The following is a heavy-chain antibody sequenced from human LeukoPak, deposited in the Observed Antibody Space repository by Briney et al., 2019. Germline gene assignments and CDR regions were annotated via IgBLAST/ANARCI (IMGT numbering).Heavy chain of an antibody. CDR3: AKDHLSSSWVFYYFDY. J-gene: IGHJ4*02. V-gene: IGHV3-23*01. CDR2: ISGSGGST. D-gene: IGHD6-13*01. CDR1: GFTFSSYA. Sequence: PGGSLRLSCAASGFTFSSYAMSWVRQAPGKGLEWVSAISGSGGSTYYADSVKGRFTISRDNSKNTLYLQMNSLRAEDTAVYYCAKDHLSSSWVFYYFDYWGQGTLVTVSS.